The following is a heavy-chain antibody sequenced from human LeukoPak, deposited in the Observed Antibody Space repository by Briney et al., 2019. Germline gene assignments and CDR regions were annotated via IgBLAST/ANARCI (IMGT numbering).Heavy chain of an antibody. CDR3: ARGVDSAIDW. CDR1: GFTFSSYW. D-gene: IGHD3-9*01. Sequence: GGSLRLSCAASGFTFSSYWVNWVRQAPGKGLEWVANINGDGRDKYYVGSVRGRFTISRDNADNALYLQMNSLRGDGTALYYCARGVDSAIDWWGQGTLVTVSS. J-gene: IGHJ4*02. V-gene: IGHV3-7*01. CDR2: INGDGRDK.